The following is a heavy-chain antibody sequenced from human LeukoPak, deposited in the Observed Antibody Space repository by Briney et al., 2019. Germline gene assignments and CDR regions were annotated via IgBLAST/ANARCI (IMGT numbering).Heavy chain of an antibody. D-gene: IGHD6-13*01. V-gene: IGHV3-21*01. J-gene: IGHJ4*02. Sequence: GGSLRLSCAASGFTFSSYSMNWVRQAPGKGLEWVSSISSSSSYIYYADSVKGRFTISRDNAKNSLYLQMKTLRAADTAVYYCARDRGIAAAFDYWGQGTLVTVSS. CDR2: ISSSSSYI. CDR3: ARDRGIAAAFDY. CDR1: GFTFSSYS.